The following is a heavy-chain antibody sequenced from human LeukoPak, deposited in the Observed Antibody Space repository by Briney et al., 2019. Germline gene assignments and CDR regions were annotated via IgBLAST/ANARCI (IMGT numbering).Heavy chain of an antibody. D-gene: IGHD6-6*01. CDR1: GGSISNYY. CDR2: IYYSGST. V-gene: IGHV4-59*01. CDR3: ARAGQFISARPITFDY. Sequence: SETLSLTCTVSGGSISNYYWCWIRQPPGKGLEWIGYIYYSGSTNSNPSLKSRVTISLGTSKNQFSLKLSSVTAADTAVYYCARAGQFISARPITFDYWGQGSLVTVSS. J-gene: IGHJ4*02.